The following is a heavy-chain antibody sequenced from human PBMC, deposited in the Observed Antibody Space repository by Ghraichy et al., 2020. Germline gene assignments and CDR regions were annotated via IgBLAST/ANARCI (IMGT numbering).Heavy chain of an antibody. Sequence: GASLRLSCAASGLTFSNYWMSWVRQAPGKGLEWVATIKQDGSEKYYVDSVKGRFTISRDNTNNSLYLQMNSLRAEDTAVYHCARVGDYALKDWGQGTLVTVSS. V-gene: IGHV3-7*01. D-gene: IGHD4-17*01. J-gene: IGHJ4*02. CDR2: IKQDGSEK. CDR1: GLTFSNYW. CDR3: ARVGDYALKD.